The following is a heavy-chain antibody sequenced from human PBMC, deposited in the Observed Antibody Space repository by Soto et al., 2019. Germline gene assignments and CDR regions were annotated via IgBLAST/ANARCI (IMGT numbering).Heavy chain of an antibody. CDR2: IWYDGSNK. D-gene: IGHD3-22*01. Sequence: QVQLVESGGGVVQPGRSLRLSCAASGFTFSSYGMHWVRQAPGKGLEWVAVIWYDGSNKYYADSVKGRFTISRDNSKNTLYLHMNSLRAEDTAVYYCARDTYYYDSSGYYLFDYWGQGTLVTVSS. CDR3: ARDTYYYDSSGYYLFDY. J-gene: IGHJ4*02. V-gene: IGHV3-33*01. CDR1: GFTFSSYG.